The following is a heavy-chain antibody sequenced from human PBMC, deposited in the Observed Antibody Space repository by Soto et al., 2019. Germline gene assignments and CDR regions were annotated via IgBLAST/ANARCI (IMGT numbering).Heavy chain of an antibody. Sequence: SETLSLTCTVSGGSISSYYWSWIRQPPGKGLEWIGYIYYSGSTNYNPSLKSRVTISVDTSKNQFSLKLSSVTAADTAVYYCERVAIEAAARYDYYYMDVWGKGTTVTVSS. CDR1: GGSISSYY. V-gene: IGHV4-59*08. D-gene: IGHD6-13*01. J-gene: IGHJ6*03. CDR3: ERVAIEAAARYDYYYMDV. CDR2: IYYSGST.